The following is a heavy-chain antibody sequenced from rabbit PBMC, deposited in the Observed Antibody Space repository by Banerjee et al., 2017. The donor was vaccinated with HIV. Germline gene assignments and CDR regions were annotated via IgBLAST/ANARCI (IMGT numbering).Heavy chain of an antibody. Sequence: QEQLEESGGDLVKPGASLTLTCTASGFSFSSGYDMYWVRQAPGKGLEWITCIYISSGSTYYASWAKGRFTISLDNAQNTVFLQMTSLTIADTATYFCARGGSSYFDLWGQGTLVTVS. J-gene: IGHJ4*01. CDR2: IYISSGST. CDR3: ARGGSSYFDL. CDR1: GFSFSSGYD. V-gene: IGHV1S45*01. D-gene: IGHD1-1*01.